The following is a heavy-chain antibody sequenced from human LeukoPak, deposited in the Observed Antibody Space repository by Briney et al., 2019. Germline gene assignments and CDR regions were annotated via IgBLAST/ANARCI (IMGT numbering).Heavy chain of an antibody. CDR1: GGTFSSYA. CDR3: ARDWYGGNSFFDY. Sequence: SVKVSCKASGGTFSSYAIGWVRQAPGQGLEWMGRIIPILGIANYAQKFQGRVTITADKSTSTAYMELSSLRSEDTAVYYCARDWYGGNSFFDYWGQGTLVTVSS. D-gene: IGHD2-21*02. CDR2: IIPILGIA. J-gene: IGHJ4*02. V-gene: IGHV1-69*04.